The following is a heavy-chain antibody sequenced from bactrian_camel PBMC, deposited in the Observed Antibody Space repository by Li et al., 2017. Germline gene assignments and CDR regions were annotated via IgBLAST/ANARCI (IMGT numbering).Heavy chain of an antibody. D-gene: IGHD3*01. CDR2: IDWSEYT. CDR1: GVTMPGST. Sequence: HVQMVESGGGAVRTGGSLRLSCTVSGVTMPGSTMGWYRQAPGKKCELVAKIDWSEYTYYIDSVKGRFTISRDDDKNILYLQMDSRKPEDTAVYYCARGAPILRCDSVFEYWVQGTQVTVS. J-gene: IGHJ4*01. V-gene: IGHV3-3*01. CDR3: ARGAPILRCDSVFEY.